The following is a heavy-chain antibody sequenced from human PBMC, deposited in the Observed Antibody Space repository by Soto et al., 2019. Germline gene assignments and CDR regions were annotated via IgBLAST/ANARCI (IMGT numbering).Heavy chain of an antibody. D-gene: IGHD3-22*01. CDR2: ILHIGST. CDR1: GGSISTTNW. V-gene: IGHV4-4*02. J-gene: IGHJ5*02. CDR3: ASGFDSDGLYNGGHP. Sequence: VQLQESGPGLVKPSGTLSLTCTVSGGSISTTNWWRWVRQSPGEGLEWIGEILHIGSTNYKPSLNSRVTISIDKSKNQFSLRLSSVPAADTAVYYRASGFDSDGLYNGGHPWGQGTLVSVSS.